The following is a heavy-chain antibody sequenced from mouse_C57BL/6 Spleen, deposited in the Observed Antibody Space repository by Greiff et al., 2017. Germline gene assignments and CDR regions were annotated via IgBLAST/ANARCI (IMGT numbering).Heavy chain of an antibody. J-gene: IGHJ1*03. V-gene: IGHV1-18*01. Sequence: VHVKQSGPELVKPGASVKIPCKASGYTFTDYNMDWVKQSHGKSLEWIGDINPNNGGTNYNQKFKGKATLTVDKSSSTAYMELRSLTSEDTAVYYCARNPLRYFDVWGTGTTVTVSS. D-gene: IGHD2-12*01. CDR2: INPNNGGT. CDR3: ARNPLRYFDV. CDR1: GYTFTDYN.